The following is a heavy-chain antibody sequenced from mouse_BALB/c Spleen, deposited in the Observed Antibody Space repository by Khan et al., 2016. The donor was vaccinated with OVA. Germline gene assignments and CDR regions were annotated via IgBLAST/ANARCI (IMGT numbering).Heavy chain of an antibody. CDR2: INPYYGST. Sequence: EVQLQESGPELVKPGASVKISCKASGYSFPDYMMLWVKQSHGKSLEWIGNINPYYGSTTYNLKFKDKATLTVDKSSSTAYMQLNSLTSEDSAIYYCARSGWLQGLLAYWGQGTLVTVSA. J-gene: IGHJ3*01. D-gene: IGHD2-2*01. CDR3: ARSGWLQGLLAY. V-gene: IGHV1-39*01. CDR1: GYSFPDYM.